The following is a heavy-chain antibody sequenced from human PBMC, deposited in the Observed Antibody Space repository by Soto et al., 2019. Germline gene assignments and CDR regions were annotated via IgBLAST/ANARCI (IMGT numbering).Heavy chain of an antibody. J-gene: IGHJ6*02. CDR1: GGTFSSYT. Sequence: GASVKVSCKASGGTFSSYTISWVRQAPGQGLEWMGRIIPILGIANYAQKFQGRVTITADKSTSTAYMELSSLRSEDTAVYYCARVRDDILTGFSMDVWGQGTTVTVSS. CDR2: IIPILGIA. V-gene: IGHV1-69*02. D-gene: IGHD3-9*01. CDR3: ARVRDDILTGFSMDV.